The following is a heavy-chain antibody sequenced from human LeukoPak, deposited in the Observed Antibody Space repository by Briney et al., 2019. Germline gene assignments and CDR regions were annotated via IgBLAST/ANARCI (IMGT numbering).Heavy chain of an antibody. CDR3: ARDRYQSNYYGSGSYDH. CDR1: GYSISSGYY. V-gene: IGHV4-38-2*02. J-gene: IGHJ4*02. CDR2: IYHSGSA. Sequence: PSETLSLTCTVSGYSISSGYYWGWIRQPPGKGLEWIGSIYHSGSAYYNPSLKSRVTISVDTSKNQFSLKLSSVTAADTAAYYCARDRYQSNYYGSGSYDHWGQGTLVTVSS. D-gene: IGHD3-10*01.